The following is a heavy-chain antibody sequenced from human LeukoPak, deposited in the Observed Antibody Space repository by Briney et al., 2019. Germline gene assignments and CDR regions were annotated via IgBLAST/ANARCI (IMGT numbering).Heavy chain of an antibody. CDR3: ARGDYYDSSGYYPFDY. CDR1: GGSISSYY. J-gene: IGHJ4*02. CDR2: IYYSGST. D-gene: IGHD3-22*01. Sequence: SETLSLTCTVSGGSISSYYWSWIRQPPGKGLEWIGYIYYSGSTNYNPSLKSRVTISVDTSKNQFSLKPSSVTAADTAVYYCARGDYYDSSGYYPFDYWGQGTLVTVSS. V-gene: IGHV4-59*01.